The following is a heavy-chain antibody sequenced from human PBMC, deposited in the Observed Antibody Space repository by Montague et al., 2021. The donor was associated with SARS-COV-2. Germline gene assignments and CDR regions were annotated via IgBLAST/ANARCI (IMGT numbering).Heavy chain of an antibody. Sequence: SETLSLTCTVSGGSTASHYWNWIRQSPGERPEWIGYVYYNGDTKYNPPIQSRCTISIDTSENQFSLRLNSVTAADTAVDFCARGWAFDPWGQGRLVTVSS. CDR2: VYYNGDT. CDR3: ARGWAFDP. J-gene: IGHJ3*01. CDR1: GGSTASHY. D-gene: IGHD6-19*01. V-gene: IGHV4-59*08.